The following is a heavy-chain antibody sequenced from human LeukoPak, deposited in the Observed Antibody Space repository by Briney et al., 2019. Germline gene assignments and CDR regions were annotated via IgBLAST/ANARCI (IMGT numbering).Heavy chain of an antibody. Sequence: GESLKISCKGSGYSFTSYWIGLVPQIPGKGLEWMGIIYPGDSYTRYSPSFQGQVTISADKSISTAYLKSSSMKASETAMYYCERHHPDGELNYYDSSGYAHIDYWGQGTLVTVSS. CDR1: GYSFTSYW. J-gene: IGHJ4*02. D-gene: IGHD3-22*01. CDR2: IYPGDSYT. CDR3: ERHHPDGELNYYDSSGYAHIDY. V-gene: IGHV5-51*01.